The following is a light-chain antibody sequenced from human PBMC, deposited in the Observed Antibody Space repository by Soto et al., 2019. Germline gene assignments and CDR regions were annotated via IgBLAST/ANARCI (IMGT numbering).Light chain of an antibody. CDR1: NSNIGSNA. CDR2: SNN. Sequence: QSVLTQPPSASETPGQRVTISCSGSNSNIGSNAVNWYQQFPLTAPKLLIYSNNQRPSGVPDRFSGSRSGTSASLTISGLQSEDEADYYCAAWDDSLNAVLFGGGTQLTVL. V-gene: IGLV1-44*01. CDR3: AAWDDSLNAVL. J-gene: IGLJ2*01.